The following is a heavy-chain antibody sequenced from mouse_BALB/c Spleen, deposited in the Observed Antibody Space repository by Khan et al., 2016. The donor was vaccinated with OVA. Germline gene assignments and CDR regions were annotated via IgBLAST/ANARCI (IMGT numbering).Heavy chain of an antibody. CDR1: GFTFSDYY. CDR3: ARGFYGDPFAY. D-gene: IGHD2-13*01. V-gene: IGHV5-4*02. Sequence: ELVESGGGLVKPGGSLKLSCAASGFTFSDYYMYWVRQTPEKRLEWVATISDGGSYTYYPDSVKGRFTISRDDVKNNLYLQMSSLKSEDTAMYYCARGFYGDPFAYWGQGTLVTVSA. CDR2: ISDGGSYT. J-gene: IGHJ3*01.